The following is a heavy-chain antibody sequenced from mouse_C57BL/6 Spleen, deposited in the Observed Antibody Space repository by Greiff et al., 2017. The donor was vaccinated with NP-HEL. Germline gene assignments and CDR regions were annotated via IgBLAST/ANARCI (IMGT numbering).Heavy chain of an antibody. V-gene: IGHV5-6*01. CDR1: GFTFSSYG. CDR2: ISSGGSYT. Sequence: EVMLVESGGDLVKPGGSLKLSCAASGFTFSSYGMSWVRQTPDKRLEWVATISSGGSYTYYPDSVKGRFTISRDNAKNTLYLQMSSLKSEDTAMDYCASGVTTVNAWFAYWGQGTLVTVSA. D-gene: IGHD1-1*01. J-gene: IGHJ3*01. CDR3: ASGVTTVNAWFAY.